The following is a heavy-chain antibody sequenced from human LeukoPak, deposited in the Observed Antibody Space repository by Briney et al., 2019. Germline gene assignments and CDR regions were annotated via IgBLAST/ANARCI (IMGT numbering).Heavy chain of an antibody. CDR3: ARDRPERGPSPFDY. D-gene: IGHD1-1*01. V-gene: IGHV3-33*01. Sequence: GGSLRLSCAASGFTFSSYGMHWVRQAPGKGLEWVAVIWYDGSNKYYADSVKGRFTISRDNSKNTLYLQMNSLRAEDTAVYYCARDRPERGPSPFDYWGQGTLVTVSS. CDR1: GFTFSSYG. J-gene: IGHJ4*02. CDR2: IWYDGSNK.